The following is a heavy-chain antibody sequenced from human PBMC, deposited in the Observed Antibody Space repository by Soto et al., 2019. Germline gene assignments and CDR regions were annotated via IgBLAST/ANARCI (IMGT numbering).Heavy chain of an antibody. D-gene: IGHD4-17*01. J-gene: IGHJ6*02. CDR2: INTGNGNT. Sequence: QVQVMQSGAEVRKPGASVKISCLASGYTVISYALNWVRQAPGQRLEWMGRINTGNGNTDYSQRFQGRITITRDTXAXXASMELTSLTSEDTAVYYCATAEGTVTTGWYGMDVWGQGTTGTVSS. CDR3: ATAEGTVTTGWYGMDV. CDR1: GYTVISYA. V-gene: IGHV1-3*04.